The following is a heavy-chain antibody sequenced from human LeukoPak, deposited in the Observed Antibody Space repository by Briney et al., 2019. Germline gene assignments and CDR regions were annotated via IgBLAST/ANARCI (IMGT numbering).Heavy chain of an antibody. D-gene: IGHD3-22*01. V-gene: IGHV3-48*03. CDR3: AREPNYYGAFDI. Sequence: GGSLRLSCAASGSTFSSYEMNWVRQAPGKGLEWVSYISSSGSTIYYADSVKGRFTISRDNAKNSLYLQMNSLRAEDTAVYYCAREPNYYGAFDIWGQGTMVTVSS. CDR1: GSTFSSYE. J-gene: IGHJ3*02. CDR2: ISSSGSTI.